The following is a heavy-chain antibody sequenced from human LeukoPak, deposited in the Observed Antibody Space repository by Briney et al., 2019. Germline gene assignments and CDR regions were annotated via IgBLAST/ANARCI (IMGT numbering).Heavy chain of an antibody. CDR2: MNPNSGNT. V-gene: IGHV1-8*03. D-gene: IGHD3-22*01. CDR1: GGTFSSYA. Sequence: GASVKVSCKASGGTFSSYAISWVRQATGQGLEWMGWMNPNSGNTGYAQKFQGRVTITRNTSISTAYMELSSLRSEDTAVYYCARGTPTYYYDSSGDYYYYMDVWGKGTTVTVSS. J-gene: IGHJ6*03. CDR3: ARGTPTYYYDSSGDYYYYMDV.